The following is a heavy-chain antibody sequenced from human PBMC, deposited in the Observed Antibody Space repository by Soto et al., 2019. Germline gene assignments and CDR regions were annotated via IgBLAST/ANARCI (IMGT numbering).Heavy chain of an antibody. V-gene: IGHV1-18*01. J-gene: IGHJ5*02. D-gene: IGHD2-2*01. Sequence: VKVSCKASGYTFTTYGISWVRQAPGQGLEWMGWISTYNGDTNYAQKLQGRVTMTTDTSTSTAYMELRSLRSDDTAVYYCARPYCSTTSCHNWFEPWGQGTLVTVSS. CDR2: ISTYNGDT. CDR1: GYTFTTYG. CDR3: ARPYCSTTSCHNWFEP.